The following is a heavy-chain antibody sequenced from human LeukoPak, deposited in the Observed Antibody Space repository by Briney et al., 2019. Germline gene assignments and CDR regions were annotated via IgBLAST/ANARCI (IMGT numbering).Heavy chain of an antibody. CDR1: GCTFTGYY. Sequence: ASVKVSCKASGCTFTGYYMHWVRQAPGQGLEWMGWINPNSGGTNYAQKFQGRVTMTRDTSISTAYMELSRLRSDDTAVYYCARAVITMVRGVMAYWGQGTLVTVSS. CDR2: INPNSGGT. D-gene: IGHD3-10*01. V-gene: IGHV1-2*02. J-gene: IGHJ4*02. CDR3: ARAVITMVRGVMAY.